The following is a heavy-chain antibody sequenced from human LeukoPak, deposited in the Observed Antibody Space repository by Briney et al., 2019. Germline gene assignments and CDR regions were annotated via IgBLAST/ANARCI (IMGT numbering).Heavy chain of an antibody. Sequence: PSETLSLTCTVSGGSISGHYWSWISQPPGKGLEWIAYLFDSVNTKDNPSLQSRLGLPADTSKNQFSLRLSSVTAADTAVYYCATIKRGSIFGYFDFWGQGIKVTVSS. D-gene: IGHD5-18*01. CDR1: GGSISGHY. V-gene: IGHV4-59*11. J-gene: IGHJ4*02. CDR3: ATIKRGSIFGYFDF. CDR2: LFDSVNT.